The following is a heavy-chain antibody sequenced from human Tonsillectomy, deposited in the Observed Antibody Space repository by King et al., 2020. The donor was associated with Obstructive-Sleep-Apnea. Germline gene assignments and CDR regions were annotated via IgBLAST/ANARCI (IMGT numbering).Heavy chain of an antibody. CDR2: ISYDGSNK. D-gene: IGHD3-10*01. CDR3: AKSLGWFGVTPKIPNDY. CDR1: GFTFSSYG. J-gene: IGHJ4*02. Sequence: VQLVESGGGVVQPGRSLRLSCAASGFTFSSYGMHWVRQAPGKGLEWVAVISYDGSNKYYADSVKGRFTISRDNSKNTLYLQMNSLRAEDTAVYYCAKSLGWFGVTPKIPNDYWGQGTLVTVSS. V-gene: IGHV3-30*18.